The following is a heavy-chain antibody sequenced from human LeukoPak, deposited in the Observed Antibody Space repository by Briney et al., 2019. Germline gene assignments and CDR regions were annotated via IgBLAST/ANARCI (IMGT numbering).Heavy chain of an antibody. D-gene: IGHD6-13*01. CDR2: IYHSGST. CDR1: GDSISSGGYY. CDR3: AREQEETRVADSSSGAFDI. Sequence: SETLSLTCTVSGDSISSGGYYWSWIRQPPGKGLEWIGYIYHSGSTYYNPSLKSRVTISVDRSKNQFSLKLSSVTAAGTAVYYCAREQEETRVADSSSGAFDIWGQGTMVTVSS. J-gene: IGHJ3*02. V-gene: IGHV4-30-2*01.